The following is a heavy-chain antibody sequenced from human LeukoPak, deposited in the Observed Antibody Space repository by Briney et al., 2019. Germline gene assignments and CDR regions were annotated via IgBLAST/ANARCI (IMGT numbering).Heavy chain of an antibody. CDR2: TSGDGGST. CDR3: AKEIQLRYYYYYYGMDV. Sequence: PGGSLRLSCAASGFTFDDYAMHWVRQAPGKGLEWVSLTSGDGGSTYYADSVKGRFTISRDNSKNSLYLQMNSLRTEDTALYYCAKEIQLRYYYYYYGMDVWGQGTTVTVSS. J-gene: IGHJ6*02. D-gene: IGHD5-18*01. V-gene: IGHV3-43*02. CDR1: GFTFDDYA.